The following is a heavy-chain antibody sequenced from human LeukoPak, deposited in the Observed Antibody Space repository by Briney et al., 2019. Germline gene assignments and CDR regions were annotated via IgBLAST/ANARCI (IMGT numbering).Heavy chain of an antibody. J-gene: IGHJ4*02. CDR2: IYWDDDK. V-gene: IGHV2-5*02. CDR1: GFSFSTSRVG. CDR3: AHKARIGVQFDY. D-gene: IGHD6-19*01. Sequence: SGPTLVNPTQTLTLTCTFSGFSFSTSRVGVGWIRQPPGKALEWLAHIYWDDDKRYSPSLKSRLTIAKVTFKNQVVLTMTNMYPVDTATYYCAHKARIGVQFDYWGQGTLVTVSS.